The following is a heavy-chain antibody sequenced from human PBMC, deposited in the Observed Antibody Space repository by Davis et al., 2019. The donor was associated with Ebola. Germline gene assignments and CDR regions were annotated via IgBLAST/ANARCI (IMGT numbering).Heavy chain of an antibody. V-gene: IGHV4-59*08. D-gene: IGHD2/OR15-2a*01. CDR2: IYYSGST. CDR3: ARHHLVSRFYGMDV. CDR1: GGSISSYY. J-gene: IGHJ6*02. Sequence: SETLSLTCTVSGGSISSYYWSWIRQPPGKGLEWIGYIYYSGSTNYNPSLKSRVTISVDTSKNQFSLKLSSVTAADTAVYYCARHHLVSRFYGMDVWGLGTTVTVSS.